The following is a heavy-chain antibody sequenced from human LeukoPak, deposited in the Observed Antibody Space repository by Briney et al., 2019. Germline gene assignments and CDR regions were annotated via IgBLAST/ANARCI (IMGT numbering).Heavy chain of an antibody. CDR3: AKDRPNYHESSGHYYRLNGDS. V-gene: IGHV3-23*01. CDR1: GFTFNIYS. D-gene: IGHD3-22*01. CDR2: ITSSGDAT. Sequence: PGGSLRLSCVASGFTFNIYSMSWVRQAPGKGLEWVSSITSSGDATFHAASVTDRFTISRDNSKSTLYLQMSRLRVEDTAVYYCAKDRPNYHESSGHYYRLNGDSWGQGTLVTVSS. J-gene: IGHJ5*01.